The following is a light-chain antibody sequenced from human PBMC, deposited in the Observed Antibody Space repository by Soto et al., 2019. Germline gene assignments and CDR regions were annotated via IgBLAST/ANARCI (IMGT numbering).Light chain of an antibody. Sequence: QMTPSPSTLSASVGDRVTITCRSSQTITNWLAWYQQKPGKAPRLLIYDASSLESWVPSRFSGSGSGTEFTLTISSLQSEDFATYYCQQYKSFWTFGQGTKVDIK. CDR1: QTITNW. CDR3: QQYKSFWT. V-gene: IGKV1-5*01. CDR2: DAS. J-gene: IGKJ1*01.